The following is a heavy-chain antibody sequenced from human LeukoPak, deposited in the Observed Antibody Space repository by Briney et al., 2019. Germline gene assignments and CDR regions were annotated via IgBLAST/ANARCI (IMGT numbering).Heavy chain of an antibody. CDR3: ARDRGDYDGRWFDY. Sequence: SETLSLTCTVSGYSISSGYYWGWIRQPPGKGLEWIGSIYHSGSTYYNPSLKSRVTISVDTSKNQFSLKLSSVTAADTAVYYCARDRGDYDGRWFDYWGQGTLVTVSS. J-gene: IGHJ4*02. D-gene: IGHD4-17*01. CDR1: GYSISSGYY. V-gene: IGHV4-38-2*02. CDR2: IYHSGST.